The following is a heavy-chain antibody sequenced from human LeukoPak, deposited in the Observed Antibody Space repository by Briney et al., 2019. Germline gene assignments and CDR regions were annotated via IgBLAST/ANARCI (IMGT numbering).Heavy chain of an antibody. V-gene: IGHV4-4*02. CDR1: GGSISSNNW. Sequence: PSGTLSLTCAVSGGSISSNNWWGWVRQPPGKGLEWIGEIYHSGSPNYNPSLKSRVTISVDKSRNHFSLNLSSVTAADTAVYYCAGLVGRYSSGLYYYYFDYWGQGTLVTVSS. CDR3: AGLVGRYSSGLYYYYFDY. J-gene: IGHJ4*02. CDR2: IYHSGSP. D-gene: IGHD3-22*01.